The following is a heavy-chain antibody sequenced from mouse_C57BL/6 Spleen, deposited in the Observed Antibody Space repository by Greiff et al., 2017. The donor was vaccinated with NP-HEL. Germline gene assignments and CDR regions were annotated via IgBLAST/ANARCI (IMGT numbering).Heavy chain of an antibody. D-gene: IGHD1-1*01. CDR3: ARDYYGSSGWFAY. J-gene: IGHJ3*01. Sequence: VQLKESGPVLVKPGASVKMSCKASGYTFTDYYMNWVKQSHGKSLEWIGVINPYNGGTSYNQKFKGKATLTVDKSSSTAYMELNSLTSEDSAVYYCARDYYGSSGWFAYWGQGTLVTVSA. CDR2: INPYNGGT. V-gene: IGHV1-19*01. CDR1: GYTFTDYY.